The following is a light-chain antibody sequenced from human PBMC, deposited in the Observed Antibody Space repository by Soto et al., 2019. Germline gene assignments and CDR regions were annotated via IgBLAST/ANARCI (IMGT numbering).Light chain of an antibody. CDR1: SSDVGTYNF. J-gene: IGLJ3*02. CDR3: SSYAGSDNLGVL. CDR2: EVD. V-gene: IGLV2-8*01. Sequence: QSVLTQPPSASGSPGQSVTLSCTGTSSDVGTYNFVSWYQQYPGKAPRLMIYEVDKRPSGVPDRFSGSKSGNMASLTVSGLQAEDEADYYCSSYAGSDNLGVLFGGGTKLTVL.